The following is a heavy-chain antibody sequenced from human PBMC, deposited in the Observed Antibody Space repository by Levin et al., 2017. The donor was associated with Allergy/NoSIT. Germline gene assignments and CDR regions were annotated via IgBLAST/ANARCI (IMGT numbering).Heavy chain of an antibody. D-gene: IGHD3-10*01. Sequence: SLKISCAASGFTFDDYAMHWVRQAPGKRLEWVSGISWNSGSIGYSDSVNGRFTISRDNAKNSLYLQMNSLRTEDTALYYCARDNIGLPDAFDIWGQGTMVIVSS. J-gene: IGHJ3*02. CDR3: ARDNIGLPDAFDI. V-gene: IGHV3-9*01. CDR1: GFTFDDYA. CDR2: ISWNSGSI.